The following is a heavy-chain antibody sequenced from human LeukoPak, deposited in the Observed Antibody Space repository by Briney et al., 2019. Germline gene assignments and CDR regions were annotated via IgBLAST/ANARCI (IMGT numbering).Heavy chain of an antibody. Sequence: TLSLTCTVSGGSISSDGSYWSWIRQHPGEGLEWIGNIYSRGSTYYNPSLNSRVTVSLDTSENRFSLTLSSVTAADTAVYYCVRDIRYCSSTSCPGWYFDVWGRGTLVTVSA. V-gene: IGHV4-31*03. CDR3: VRDIRYCSSTSCPGWYFDV. D-gene: IGHD2-2*01. J-gene: IGHJ2*01. CDR1: GGSISSDGSY. CDR2: IYSRGST.